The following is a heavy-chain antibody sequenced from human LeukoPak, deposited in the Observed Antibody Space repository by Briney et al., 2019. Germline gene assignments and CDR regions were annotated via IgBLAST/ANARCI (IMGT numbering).Heavy chain of an antibody. Sequence: GGSLRLSCAPSGFTFDNYAMHWVRQAPGKGLEWVSGISWNGGSTGYADSVKGRFTISRDNAKNSLYLQMNSLRAEDTALYYCAKGLRSNRAVAGTDYWGQGTLVTVSS. J-gene: IGHJ4*02. D-gene: IGHD6-19*01. CDR1: GFTFDNYA. CDR3: AKGLRSNRAVAGTDY. CDR2: ISWNGGST. V-gene: IGHV3-9*01.